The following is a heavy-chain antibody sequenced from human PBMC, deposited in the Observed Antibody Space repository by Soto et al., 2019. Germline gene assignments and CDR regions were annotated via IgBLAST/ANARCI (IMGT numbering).Heavy chain of an antibody. V-gene: IGHV4-30-2*01. Sequence: TLSLTCTVSGGSISSGGYSWSWIRQPPGKGLEWIGYIYHSGSTYYNPSLKSRVTISVDRSKNQFSLKLSSVTAADTAVYYCARSYGSGSYYMPWFDPWGQGTLVTVSS. CDR1: GGSISSGGYS. CDR3: ARSYGSGSYYMPWFDP. CDR2: IYHSGST. J-gene: IGHJ5*02. D-gene: IGHD3-10*01.